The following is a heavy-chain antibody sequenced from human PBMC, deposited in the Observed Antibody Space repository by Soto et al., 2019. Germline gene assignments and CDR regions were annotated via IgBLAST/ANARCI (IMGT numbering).Heavy chain of an antibody. CDR1: GFNFRDFA. Sequence: GGSLRLSCTASGFNFRDFAMNWVRQVPGKGLEWISFLSSPSNTIYYADSVRGRFTISRDNGKNELYLQMNNLKDEDSGVYYCARSRGFDRNWLDSWGQGTLVTVSS. CDR3: ARSRGFDRNWLDS. CDR2: LSSPSNTI. J-gene: IGHJ5*01. D-gene: IGHD3-9*01. V-gene: IGHV3-48*02.